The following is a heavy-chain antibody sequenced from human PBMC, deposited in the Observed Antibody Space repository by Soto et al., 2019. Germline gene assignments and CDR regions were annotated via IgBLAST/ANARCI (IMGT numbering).Heavy chain of an antibody. V-gene: IGHV4-4*07. J-gene: IGHJ5*02. Sequence: SETLSLTCTVSNGSISNFYWNWVRQSAGKGLEWIGRIHGSGSATYNPSLRSRVTMSVDTSKNQFSLKVNSVTGADTAVYYCARSSHKESWFDPWGQGTLVTVSS. D-gene: IGHD6-13*01. CDR2: IHGSGSA. CDR3: ARSSHKESWFDP. CDR1: NGSISNFY.